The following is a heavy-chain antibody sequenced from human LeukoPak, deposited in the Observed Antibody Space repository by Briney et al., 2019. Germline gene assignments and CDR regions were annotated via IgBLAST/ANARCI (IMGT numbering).Heavy chain of an antibody. CDR1: GYTFTSYA. J-gene: IGHJ3*02. V-gene: IGHV7-4-1*01. CDR2: INTNTGKP. D-gene: IGHD3-10*01. Sequence: ASVKVSCKASGYTFTSYAMNWVRQAPGQGLEWMGWINTNTGKPTYAQGFTGRFVFSLDTSVSTAYLQICSLKAEDTAVYYCARTYYYGSGSYYSPESYSGDDAFDIWGQGTMVTVSS. CDR3: ARTYYYGSGSYYSPESYSGDDAFDI.